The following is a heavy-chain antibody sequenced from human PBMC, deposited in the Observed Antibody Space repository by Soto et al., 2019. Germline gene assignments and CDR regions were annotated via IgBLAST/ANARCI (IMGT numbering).Heavy chain of an antibody. D-gene: IGHD4-17*01. CDR1: GGTFSSYA. CDR3: ARTGTVTNQQNPELVVRSWDY. CDR2: IIPIFGTA. Sequence: QVQLVQSGAEVKKPGSSVKVSCKASGGTFSSYAISWVRQAPGQGLEWMGGIIPIFGTANYAQKFQGRVTITADESTSTAYMELSRLRSEDTAVYYCARTGTVTNQQNPELVVRSWDYWGQGTLVTVSS. V-gene: IGHV1-69*01. J-gene: IGHJ4*02.